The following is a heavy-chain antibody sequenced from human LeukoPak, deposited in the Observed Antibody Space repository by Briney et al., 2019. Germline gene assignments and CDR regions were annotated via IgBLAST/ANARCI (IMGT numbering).Heavy chain of an antibody. Sequence: WASVKVSCKASGYNVVGYYIHWVRQAPGQGLEWMGRINPRDGETSFAQKFQGRVTMTSDMSISTAYMELSGLRYDDTAVYYCGSDWELRFHQGGLDYWGQGALVTVSS. CDR2: INPRDGET. CDR3: GSDWELRFHQGGLDY. V-gene: IGHV1-2*06. J-gene: IGHJ4*02. D-gene: IGHD3-3*01. CDR1: GYNVVGYY.